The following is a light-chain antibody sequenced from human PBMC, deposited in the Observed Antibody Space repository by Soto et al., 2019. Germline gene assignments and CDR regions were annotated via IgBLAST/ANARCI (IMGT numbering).Light chain of an antibody. J-gene: IGKJ1*01. CDR3: QQYNNWPRT. Sequence: EIVMTQSPATLSLSPGERATLSCRASQSVNSNLAWYQQKPGQAPRLLIYDASNRATGIPARFSGSGSGTEFTLTISSLQSEDFAVYYCQQYNNWPRTFGQGTKVDIK. CDR2: DAS. CDR1: QSVNSN. V-gene: IGKV3D-15*01.